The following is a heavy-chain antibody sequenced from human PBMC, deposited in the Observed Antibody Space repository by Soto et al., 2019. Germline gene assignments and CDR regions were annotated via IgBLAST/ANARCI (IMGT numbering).Heavy chain of an antibody. CDR3: ARLRHFVDTAMVTYWFDP. CDR1: GGSISSSSYY. CDR2: IYYSGST. Sequence: RSETLSLTCTVSGGSISSSSYYWGWIRQPPGKGLEWIGSIYYSGSTYYNPSLKSRVTISVDTSKNQFSLKLSSVTAADTAVYYCARLRHFVDTAMVTYWFDPWGQGTLVTVSS. D-gene: IGHD5-18*01. J-gene: IGHJ5*02. V-gene: IGHV4-39*01.